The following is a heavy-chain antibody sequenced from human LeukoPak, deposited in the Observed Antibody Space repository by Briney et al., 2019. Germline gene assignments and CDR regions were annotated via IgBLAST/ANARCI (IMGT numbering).Heavy chain of an antibody. Sequence: ASVKVSCKASGYTFTGYYMHWVRQAPGQGLEWMGWINPNSGGTNYAQKFQGRVTMTRDTSTSTVYMELSSLRSEDTAVYYCARDGGIVGAPTTNWGQGTLVTVSS. CDR2: INPNSGGT. CDR1: GYTFTGYY. J-gene: IGHJ4*02. D-gene: IGHD1-26*01. V-gene: IGHV1-2*02. CDR3: ARDGGIVGAPTTN.